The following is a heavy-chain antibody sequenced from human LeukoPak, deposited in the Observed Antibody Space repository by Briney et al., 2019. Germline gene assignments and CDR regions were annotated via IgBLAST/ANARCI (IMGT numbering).Heavy chain of an antibody. CDR3: LAGGY. D-gene: IGHD3-10*01. CDR2: IIHSGST. J-gene: IGHJ4*02. V-gene: IGHV4-34*12. CDR1: GGSFSGFY. Sequence: SSETLSLTCAVYGGSFSGFYWSWFRQPPGKRLEWIGEIIHSGSTNYNPSLKSRVTISVDTSKNQFSLKLSSVTAADTAVYYCLAGGYWGQGTLVTVSS.